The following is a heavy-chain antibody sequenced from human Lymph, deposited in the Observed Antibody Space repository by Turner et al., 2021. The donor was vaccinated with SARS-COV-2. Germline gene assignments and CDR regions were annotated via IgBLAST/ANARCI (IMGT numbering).Heavy chain of an antibody. J-gene: IGHJ4*02. CDR3: ARPSSGSYFSPFDY. D-gene: IGHD1-26*01. V-gene: IGHV3-30-3*01. CDR1: GFTFSSYG. CDR2: ISYDGSNK. Sequence: QVQLVESGGGLVQPGRSLRLPGAASGFTFSSYGLHWVRQPPGKGLEWVAVISYDGSNKYYAESVKGRFTISRDDSKNTLYLQMNSLSPEDTAVYYCARPSSGSYFSPFDYWGQGTLVTVSS.